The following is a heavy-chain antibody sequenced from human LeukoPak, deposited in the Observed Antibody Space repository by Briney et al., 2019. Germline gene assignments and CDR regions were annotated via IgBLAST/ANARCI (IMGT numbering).Heavy chain of an antibody. Sequence: SETLSLTCAVYGGSFSGDYWSWIRQPPGQGLEWIGEINHSGSTNYNASLRRRVAISVDTSKNQFSLNLSSVTAADTAVYYCARASGWYKVYYYYMDVWGKGTTVTVSS. CDR2: INHSGST. D-gene: IGHD6-19*01. CDR3: ARASGWYKVYYYYMDV. CDR1: GGSFSGDY. V-gene: IGHV4-34*01. J-gene: IGHJ6*03.